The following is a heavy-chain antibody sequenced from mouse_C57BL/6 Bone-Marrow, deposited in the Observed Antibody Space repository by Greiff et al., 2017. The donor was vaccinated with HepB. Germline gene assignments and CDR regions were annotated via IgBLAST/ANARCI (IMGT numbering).Heavy chain of an antibody. J-gene: IGHJ2*01. D-gene: IGHD2-2*01. V-gene: IGHV1-26*01. Sequence: EVQLQQSGPELVKPGASVKISCKASGYTFTDYYMNWVKQSHGKSLEWIGDINPNNGGTSYNQKFKGKATLTVDKSSSTAYMELRSLTSEDSAVYYCARWDGYDDFDGWGKGTTLTVSS. CDR3: ARWDGYDDFDG. CDR2: INPNNGGT. CDR1: GYTFTDYY.